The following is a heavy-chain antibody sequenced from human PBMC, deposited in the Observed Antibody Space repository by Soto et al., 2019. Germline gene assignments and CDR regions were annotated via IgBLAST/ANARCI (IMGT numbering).Heavy chain of an antibody. CDR3: ASYDSSSWLGFDY. V-gene: IGHV3-21*01. D-gene: IGHD6-13*01. CDR1: GFTFSSYS. J-gene: IGHJ4*02. Sequence: GSLRLSCAASGFTFSSYSMNWVRQAPGKGLEWVSSISSSSSYIYYADSVKGRFTISRDNAKNSLYLQMNSLRAEDTAVYYCASYDSSSWLGFDYWGQGTLVTVSS. CDR2: ISSSSSYI.